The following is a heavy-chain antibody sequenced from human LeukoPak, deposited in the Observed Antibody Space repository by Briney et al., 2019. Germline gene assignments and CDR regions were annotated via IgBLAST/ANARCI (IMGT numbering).Heavy chain of an antibody. CDR2: ISYDGSNK. CDR1: GFTFSCYG. J-gene: IGHJ4*02. D-gene: IGHD3-22*01. V-gene: IGHV3-30*03. Sequence: PGRSLRLSCAASGFTFSCYGMHWVRQAPGKGLEWVAVISYDGSNKYYADSVKGRFTISRDNAKNSLYLQMSSLRADDTAVYYCARDQVSSGYSDYWGQGTLVTVSS. CDR3: ARDQVSSGYSDY.